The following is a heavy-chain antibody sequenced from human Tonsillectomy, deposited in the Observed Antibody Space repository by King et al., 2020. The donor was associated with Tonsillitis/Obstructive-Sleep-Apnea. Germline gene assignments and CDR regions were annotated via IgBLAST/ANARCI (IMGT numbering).Heavy chain of an antibody. CDR3: AREMVTIFGVVRTESGFDY. CDR2: IGYDGINK. J-gene: IGHJ4*02. V-gene: IGHV3-33*01. D-gene: IGHD3-3*01. Sequence: VQLVESGGGVVQPGRSLRLSCAASGFTFSSYGMHGVRQAPGKGCEGGAVIGYDGINKYDADSVKGRFTISRDNSKNTLYLQMNSLRAEDTAVYYCAREMVTIFGVVRTESGFDYWGQGTLVTVSS. CDR1: GFTFSSYG.